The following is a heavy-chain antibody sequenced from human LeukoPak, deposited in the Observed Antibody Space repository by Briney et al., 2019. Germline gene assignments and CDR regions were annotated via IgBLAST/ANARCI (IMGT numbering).Heavy chain of an antibody. Sequence: GGSLRLSCEASGFTFGSHAMYWVRQAPGEGLEWVAGIFGSGGSPHYADSVKGRFTISRDNPRNTVYLQIDSLRDDDTAVYCSGKTTVGYSSGQKPAWPVDFWGQGTLVAVSS. CDR2: IFGSGGSP. D-gene: IGHD5-18*01. CDR1: GFTFGSHA. CDR3: GKTTVGYSSGQKPAWPVDF. V-gene: IGHV3-23*01. J-gene: IGHJ4*02.